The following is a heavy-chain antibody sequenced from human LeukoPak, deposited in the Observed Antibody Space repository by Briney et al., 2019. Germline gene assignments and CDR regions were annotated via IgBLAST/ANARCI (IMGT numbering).Heavy chain of an antibody. CDR1: GGSFSDYY. Sequence: SETLSLTCAVYGGSFSDYYWSWIRQPPGKGLEWIGEINHSGSTNYNPSLKSRVTISVDTSKNQFSLKLGSVTAADTAVYYCARLRIEYQLLLYYYGMDVWGQGTTVTVSS. CDR2: INHSGST. CDR3: ARLRIEYQLLLYYYGMDV. J-gene: IGHJ6*02. V-gene: IGHV4-34*01. D-gene: IGHD2-2*01.